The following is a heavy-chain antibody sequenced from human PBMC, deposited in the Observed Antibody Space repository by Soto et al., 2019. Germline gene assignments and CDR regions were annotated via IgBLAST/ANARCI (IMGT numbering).Heavy chain of an antibody. Sequence: EVQFLESGGRLVQPGGSLRLSCVASGFSFSTYPMTWVRQAPGKGLEWVSLISGSGTNTYYAESVKGRFTISRDNSQNTLYLQMNTLRAEDTAVYYCAKEKPTTTCFDSWGQGTLVTVSS. CDR3: AKEKPTTTCFDS. D-gene: IGHD1-1*01. CDR1: GFSFSTYP. V-gene: IGHV3-23*01. CDR2: ISGSGTNT. J-gene: IGHJ4*02.